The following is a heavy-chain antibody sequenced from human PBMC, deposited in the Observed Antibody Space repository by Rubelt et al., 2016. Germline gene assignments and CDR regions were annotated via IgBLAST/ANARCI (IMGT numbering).Heavy chain of an antibody. J-gene: IGHJ4*02. V-gene: IGHV3-48*03. Sequence: GKGLEWVSYISSRGGSIYYADSVKGRFTISRDNAKKSLYLQMNSLRAEDTAVYYCAREKWADSSGYYADYWGQGTLVTVSS. D-gene: IGHD3-22*01. CDR2: ISSRGGSI. CDR3: AREKWADSSGYYADY.